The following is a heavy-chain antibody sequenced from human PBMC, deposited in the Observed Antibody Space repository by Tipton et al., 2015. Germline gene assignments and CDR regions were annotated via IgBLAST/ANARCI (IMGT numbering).Heavy chain of an antibody. CDR2: IYYSGST. D-gene: IGHD3-22*01. Sequence: TLSLTCTVSGFSISTSTYYWGWIRQPPGKGLEWIGTIYYSGSTYYNPSLKSRVTISVDTSKNQFSLNLSSVTAADTAVYYCARVRYDSSGYQNWYFDLWGRGTLVTVSS. CDR3: ARVRYDSSGYQNWYFDL. V-gene: IGHV4-39*07. CDR1: GFSISTSTYY. J-gene: IGHJ2*01.